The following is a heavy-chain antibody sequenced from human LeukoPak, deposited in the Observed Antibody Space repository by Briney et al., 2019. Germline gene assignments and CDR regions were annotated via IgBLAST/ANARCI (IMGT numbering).Heavy chain of an antibody. Sequence: GGSLRLSCAASGFTFSSFWMTWVRRAPGKGLEWVANIKSDGSEKFYVDSVKGRFTISRDNAKNSLYLQMNSLRVEDTAEYYCARGGRVGASDYWGQGTLVTVSS. D-gene: IGHD1-26*01. CDR3: ARGGRVGASDY. J-gene: IGHJ4*02. CDR2: IKSDGSEK. V-gene: IGHV3-7*01. CDR1: GFTFSSFW.